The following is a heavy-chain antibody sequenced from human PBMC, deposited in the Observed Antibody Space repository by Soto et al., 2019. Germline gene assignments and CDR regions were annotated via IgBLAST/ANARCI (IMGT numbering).Heavy chain of an antibody. CDR1: GGTFSSYA. J-gene: IGHJ3*02. CDR2: IIPIFGTA. CDR3: ARGGVSAVAGRFPSLVCAFDI. V-gene: IGHV1-69*13. D-gene: IGHD6-19*01. Sequence: SVKVSCKASGGTFSSYAISWVLQAPRQGLEWMGGIIPIFGTANYAQKFQGRVTITADESTSTAYMELSSLRSEDTAVYYCARGGVSAVAGRFPSLVCAFDIWGQGTMVTVSS.